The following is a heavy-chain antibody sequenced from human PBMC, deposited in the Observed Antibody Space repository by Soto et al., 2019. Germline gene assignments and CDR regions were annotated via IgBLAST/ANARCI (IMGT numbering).Heavy chain of an antibody. D-gene: IGHD6-13*01. CDR1: GGSISSYY. CDR3: ARGAAAGNRNWFDP. V-gene: IGHV4-59*01. J-gene: IGHJ5*02. CDR2: IYYSGST. Sequence: QVQLQESGPGLVKPSETLSLTCTVSGGSISSYYWSWIRQPPGKGLEWIGYIYYSGSTNYNPSLKSRVTISVDTSKNQFALKLSSVTAADTAVYDCARGAAAGNRNWFDPWGQETLVTVSS.